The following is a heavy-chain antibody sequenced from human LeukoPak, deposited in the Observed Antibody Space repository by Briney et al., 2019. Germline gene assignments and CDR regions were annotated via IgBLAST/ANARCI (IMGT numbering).Heavy chain of an antibody. D-gene: IGHD2-21*02. CDR2: IYPGDSDA. J-gene: IGHJ3*02. CDR3: ARQGRIVVVTTTHDAFDI. CDR1: GYSFTTYW. Sequence: GESLKISCTGSGYSFTTYWIGWVRQMPGKGLEWMGIIYPGDSDARYSPSFQGQVTISVDKSISTAYLQWSSLKVSDTAMYYCARQGRIVVVTTTHDAFDIWGQGTMVTVSS. V-gene: IGHV5-51*01.